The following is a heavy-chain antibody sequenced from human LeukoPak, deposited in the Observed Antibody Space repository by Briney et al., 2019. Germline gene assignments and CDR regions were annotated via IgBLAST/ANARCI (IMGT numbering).Heavy chain of an antibody. CDR2: IYYSGST. CDR3: ARAGGGQFDY. D-gene: IGHD3-16*01. Sequence: SETLSLTCTVSGGSISSYYWSWIRQPPGKGLEWIGYIYYSGSTNYNPSLKSRVTISVDTSKNQVSLKLSSVTAADTAVYYCARAGGGQFDYWGQGTLVTVSS. CDR1: GGSISSYY. V-gene: IGHV4-59*01. J-gene: IGHJ4*02.